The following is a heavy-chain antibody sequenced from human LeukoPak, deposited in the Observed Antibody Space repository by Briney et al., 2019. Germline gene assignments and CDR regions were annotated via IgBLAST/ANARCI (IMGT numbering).Heavy chain of an antibody. CDR3: AATPRYCSSTSCWGY. CDR1: GYSISSGYY. Sequence: PSETLPLTCAVSGYSISSGYYWGWIRQPPGKGLEWIGSIYHSGSTYYNPSLKSRVTISVDTSKNQFSLKLSSVTAADTAVYYCAATPRYCSSTSCWGYWGQGTLVTVSS. CDR2: IYHSGST. D-gene: IGHD2-2*01. V-gene: IGHV4-38-2*01. J-gene: IGHJ4*02.